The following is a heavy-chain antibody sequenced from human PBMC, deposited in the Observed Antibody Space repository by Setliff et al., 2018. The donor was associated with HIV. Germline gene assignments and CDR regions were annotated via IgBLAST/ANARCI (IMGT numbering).Heavy chain of an antibody. D-gene: IGHD3-10*01. V-gene: IGHV1-3*01. CDR3: ARALSYGSGTYSAAGF. J-gene: IGHJ4*02. CDR2: INASNGNT. CDR1: GYTFTNYA. Sequence: ASVKVSCKASGYTFTNYAIHWVRQAPGQGLEWMGWINASNGNTESSKKFQGRVTITRETSATTAYMELSSLTPEDTAIYFCARALSYGSGTYSAAGFWGQGTLVTSPQ.